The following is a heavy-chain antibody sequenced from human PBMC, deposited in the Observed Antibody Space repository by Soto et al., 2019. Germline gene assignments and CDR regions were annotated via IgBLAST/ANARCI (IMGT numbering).Heavy chain of an antibody. CDR3: AAATTWNFPFHY. D-gene: IGHD1-7*01. Sequence: QVQLVESGGGVVQPGTSLRLSCAASGFTISTHGMHWVRQAPGKGLGWVANIWYDGSNRFYADSVKGRFTISKDKSKNTLYLPMSSLGAADTAVYYCAAATTWNFPFHYWGQGTQVTVSS. CDR1: GFTISTHG. CDR2: IWYDGSNR. J-gene: IGHJ4*02. V-gene: IGHV3-33*01.